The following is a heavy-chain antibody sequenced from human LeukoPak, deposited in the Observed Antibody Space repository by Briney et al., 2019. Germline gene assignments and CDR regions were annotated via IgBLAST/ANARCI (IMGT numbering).Heavy chain of an antibody. J-gene: IGHJ4*02. CDR3: AKLQGRSPRLPSDC. CDR1: GFTFSSYA. D-gene: IGHD2-15*01. CDR2: VSGSGGST. Sequence: GGSLRLSCAASGFTFSSYAMSWVRQAPGKGLEWVSAVSGSGGSTYYADSVKGRFTISRDNSKNTLYLQMNSLRAEDTAVYYCAKLQGRSPRLPSDCWGQGTLVTVSS. V-gene: IGHV3-23*01.